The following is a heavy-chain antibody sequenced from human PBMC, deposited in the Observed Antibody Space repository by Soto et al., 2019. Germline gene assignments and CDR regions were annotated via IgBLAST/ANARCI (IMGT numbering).Heavy chain of an antibody. J-gene: IGHJ4*02. CDR2: IWYDGSNK. V-gene: IGHV3-33*01. D-gene: IGHD5-18*01. CDR1: GFTFSTYG. CDR3: GRDGALGDTAVVDS. Sequence: QVQLVESGGGVVQPGKSLRLSCAASGFTFSTYGMHWVRQAPGKGLEWVAVIWYDGSNKYHGDSLKGRFTISRDNSKNTLELQKNNPRAEDTAVYYCGRDGALGDTAVVDSWGQGTLVTVSS.